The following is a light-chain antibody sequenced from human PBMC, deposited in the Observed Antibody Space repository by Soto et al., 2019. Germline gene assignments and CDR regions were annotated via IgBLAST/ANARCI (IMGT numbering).Light chain of an antibody. Sequence: QSVLTQPASVSGSPGQSITISCTGTSSDVGSSNLASWYQQHPGKTPKLIIYEGSRRPSGVSGRFSGSMSGNAASLTISGLQAEDEADYYCCSFARSSTAYVFRTGNKVTVL. CDR1: SSDVGSSNL. CDR2: EGS. J-gene: IGLJ1*01. CDR3: CSFARSSTAYV. V-gene: IGLV2-23*01.